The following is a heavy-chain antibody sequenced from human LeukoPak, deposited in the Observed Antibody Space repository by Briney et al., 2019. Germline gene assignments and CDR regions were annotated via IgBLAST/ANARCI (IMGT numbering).Heavy chain of an antibody. Sequence: EASVKVSCKASGYTFTSYYMHWVRQAPGQGLEWMGIINPSGGSTSYAQKFQGRVTMTRDMSTSTVYMELSSLRSEDTAVYYCARGGGSGSYYSSDNAFDIWGQGTMVTVSS. J-gene: IGHJ3*02. V-gene: IGHV1-46*01. CDR1: GYTFTSYY. D-gene: IGHD3-10*01. CDR3: ARGGGSGSYYSSDNAFDI. CDR2: INPSGGST.